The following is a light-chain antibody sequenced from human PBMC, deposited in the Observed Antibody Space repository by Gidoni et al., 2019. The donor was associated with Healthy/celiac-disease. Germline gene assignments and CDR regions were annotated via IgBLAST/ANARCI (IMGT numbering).Light chain of an antibody. CDR1: QSISSY. CDR2: AAS. Sequence: IQMTQSPSSLSASVGDIVTITCRASQSISSYLNWYQQKPGKAPKLLIYAASSLQSGVPSRFSGSGSGTDFTLTISSLQPEDFATYYCQQSYSTPPTFGGGTKVEIK. CDR3: QQSYSTPPT. J-gene: IGKJ4*01. V-gene: IGKV1-39*01.